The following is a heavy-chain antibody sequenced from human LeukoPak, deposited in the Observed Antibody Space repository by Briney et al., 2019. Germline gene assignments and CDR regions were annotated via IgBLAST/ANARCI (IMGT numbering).Heavy chain of an antibody. CDR2: ISYDGSNK. J-gene: IGHJ6*02. D-gene: IGHD4-23*01. Sequence: GGSLRLSCAASGFTFSSYGMHWVRQAPGKGLEWVAVISYDGSNKYYADSVKGRFTISRDNSKNTLYLQMNSMRAEDTAVYYCAKATLGGPYYYYGMDVWGQGTTVTVSS. V-gene: IGHV3-30*18. CDR1: GFTFSSYG. CDR3: AKATLGGPYYYYGMDV.